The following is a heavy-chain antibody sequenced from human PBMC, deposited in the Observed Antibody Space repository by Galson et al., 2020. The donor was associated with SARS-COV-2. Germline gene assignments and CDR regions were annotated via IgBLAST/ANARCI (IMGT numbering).Heavy chain of an antibody. CDR3: ARETIYDILTGGLDP. J-gene: IGHJ5*02. D-gene: IGHD3-9*01. Sequence: RQAPGKGLEWVAVIWYDGSNKYYADSVKGRFTISRDNSKNTLYLQMNSLRAEDTAVYYCARETIYDILTGGLDPWGQGTLVTVSS. V-gene: IGHV3-33*01. CDR2: IWYDGSNK.